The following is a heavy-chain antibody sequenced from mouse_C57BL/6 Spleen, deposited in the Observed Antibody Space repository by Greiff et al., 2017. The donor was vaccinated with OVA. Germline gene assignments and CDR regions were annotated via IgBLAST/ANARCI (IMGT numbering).Heavy chain of an antibody. CDR1: GYSITSGYY. CDR2: ISYDGSN. V-gene: IGHV3-6*01. CDR3: ARDDGYLY. D-gene: IGHD2-3*01. Sequence: VQLQQSGPGLVKPSQSLSLTCSVTGYSITSGYYWNWIRQFPGNKLEWMGYISYDGSNNYNPSLKNRISITRDTSKNQFFLKLNSVTTEDTATYYCARDDGYLYWGQGTTLTVSS. J-gene: IGHJ2*01.